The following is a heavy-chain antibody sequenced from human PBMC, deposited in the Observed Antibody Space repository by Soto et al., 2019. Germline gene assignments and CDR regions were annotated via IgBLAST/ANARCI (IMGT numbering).Heavy chain of an antibody. J-gene: IGHJ6*02. CDR2: ISSSSSYI. D-gene: IGHD6-25*01. V-gene: IGHV3-21*01. Sequence: GGSLRLSCASSGLTGSSNYMSWVRQAPGKGLEWVSSISSSSSYIYYADSVKGRFTISRDNAKNSLYLQMNSLRAEDTAVYYCARDRSASGLGMDVWGQGTTVTVSS. CDR3: ARDRSASGLGMDV. CDR1: GLTGSSNY.